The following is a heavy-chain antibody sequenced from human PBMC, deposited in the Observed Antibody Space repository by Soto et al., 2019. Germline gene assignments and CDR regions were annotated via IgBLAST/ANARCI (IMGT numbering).Heavy chain of an antibody. CDR1: GVSITSYY. J-gene: IGHJ3*02. V-gene: IGHV4-59*08. CDR3: ARRYSSAFDI. D-gene: IGHD6-13*01. Sequence: SETLSLTCTVSGVSITSYYWSWLRQPPGKGLEWIGYIYYSGSTNYNPSLKSRVTISVDTSKNQFSLKLSSVTAADTDVYYCARRYSSAFDIWGQGTMVTVS. CDR2: IYYSGST.